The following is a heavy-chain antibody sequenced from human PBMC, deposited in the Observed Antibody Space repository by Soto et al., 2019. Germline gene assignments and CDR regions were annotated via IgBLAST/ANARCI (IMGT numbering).Heavy chain of an antibody. Sequence: QLQLQESGSGLVRPSQTLSLTCAVSGGSISSGGYSWSWIRQPPGKGLEWIGYIYHSGSTYYNPSRKSRVPISVDRSKTQFSLRLSSVTAADTAVYYCASCFWSGYHVWGQGTLVTVSS. CDR3: ASCFWSGYHV. D-gene: IGHD3-3*01. J-gene: IGHJ4*02. V-gene: IGHV4-30-2*01. CDR2: IYHSGST. CDR1: GGSISSGGYS.